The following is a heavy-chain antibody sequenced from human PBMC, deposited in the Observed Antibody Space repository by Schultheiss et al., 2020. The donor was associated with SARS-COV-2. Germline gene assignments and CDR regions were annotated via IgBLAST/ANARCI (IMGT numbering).Heavy chain of an antibody. Sequence: GGSLRLSCAASGFTFSSYGMHWVRQAPGKGLEWVAVIWYDGSNKYYADSVKGRFTISRDNSKNTLYLQMNSLRAEDTAVYYCARHGLGYPYYFDYWGQGTLVTVSS. CDR2: IWYDGSNK. J-gene: IGHJ4*02. CDR1: GFTFSSYG. V-gene: IGHV3-33*01. CDR3: ARHGLGYPYYFDY. D-gene: IGHD3/OR15-3a*01.